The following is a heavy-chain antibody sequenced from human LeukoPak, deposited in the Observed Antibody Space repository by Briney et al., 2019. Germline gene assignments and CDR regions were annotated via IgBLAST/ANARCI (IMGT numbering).Heavy chain of an antibody. D-gene: IGHD1-26*01. V-gene: IGHV4-39*01. Sequence: SETLSLTCTVSGGSISSSSYYWGWIRQPPGKGLEWIGSIYYSGSTYYNPSLKSRVTISVDTSKNQFSLKLSSVTAADTAVYYCARRVRKWKLSVKVDYWGQGTLVTVSS. CDR2: IYYSGST. J-gene: IGHJ4*02. CDR1: GGSISSSSYY. CDR3: ARRVRKWKLSVKVDY.